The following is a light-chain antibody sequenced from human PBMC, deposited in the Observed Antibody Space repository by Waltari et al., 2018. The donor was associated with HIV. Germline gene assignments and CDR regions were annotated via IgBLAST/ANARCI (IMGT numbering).Light chain of an antibody. CDR3: AAWDDSLNGWV. Sequence: QSVLTQPPSASGTPGQRVTISCSGSSSNIGSKTVNWYQQRPGTAPKLLIYTNDQRPSGVPDRFSGSKSGSSASLAISGLQSEDEADYYCAAWDDSLNGWVFGGGTKVTVL. CDR1: SSNIGSKT. V-gene: IGLV1-44*01. CDR2: TND. J-gene: IGLJ3*02.